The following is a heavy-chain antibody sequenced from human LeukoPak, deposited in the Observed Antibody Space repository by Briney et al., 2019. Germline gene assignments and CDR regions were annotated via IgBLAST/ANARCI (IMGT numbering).Heavy chain of an antibody. CDR3: ARGNRITGTTFAFDI. D-gene: IGHD1-20*01. J-gene: IGHJ3*02. CDR1: GYSISSGYY. CDR2: INHSGST. Sequence: SETLSLTCTVSGYSISSGYYWGWIRQSPGKGLEWIGEINHSGSTNYNPSLKSRVTISVDTSKNQFSLKLSSVTAADTAVYYCARGNRITGTTFAFDIWGQGTMVTVSS. V-gene: IGHV4-38-2*02.